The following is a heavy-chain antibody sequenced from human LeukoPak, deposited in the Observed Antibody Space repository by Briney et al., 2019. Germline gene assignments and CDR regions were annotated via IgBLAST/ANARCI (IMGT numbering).Heavy chain of an antibody. Sequence: SETLSLTCTVSGGSISSSSHYWSWIRQPPGKGLEWIASINYSGSTYYNPSLKSRVTISVDTSKNQFSLKLSSVTAADTAVYYCARRDIAAAGFAFDIWGQGTMVTVSS. V-gene: IGHV4-39*01. D-gene: IGHD6-13*01. CDR2: INYSGST. CDR1: GGSISSSSHY. J-gene: IGHJ3*02. CDR3: ARRDIAAAGFAFDI.